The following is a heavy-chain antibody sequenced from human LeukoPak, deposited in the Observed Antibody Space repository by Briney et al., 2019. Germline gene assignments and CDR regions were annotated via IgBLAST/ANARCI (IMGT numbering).Heavy chain of an antibody. CDR1: GFTFSSYG. CDR3: AKPSGCSSTSCSRYFDY. CDR2: IRYDGSNK. V-gene: IGHV3-30*02. J-gene: IGHJ4*02. Sequence: PGGSLRLSCAASGFTFSSYGMHWVRQAPGKGLEWVAFIRYDGSNKYYADSVKGRFTISRDNSKNTLYLQTNSLRAEDTAVYYCAKPSGCSSTSCSRYFDYWGQGTLVTVSS. D-gene: IGHD2-2*01.